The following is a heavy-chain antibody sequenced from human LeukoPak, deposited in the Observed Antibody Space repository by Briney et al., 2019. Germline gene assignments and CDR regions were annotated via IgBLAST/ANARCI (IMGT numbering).Heavy chain of an antibody. D-gene: IGHD3-10*01. CDR3: ARILSRGYFDY. CDR2: IYSGGST. CDR1: GFTASSNY. J-gene: IGHJ4*02. Sequence: PGGSLRLSCAASGFTASSNYMSWVRQAPGKGLEWVSVIYSGGSTYYADSVKGRFTISRDNTKNTLYLQMNSLRAEDTAVYYCARILSRGYFDYWGQGTLVTVSP. V-gene: IGHV3-53*01.